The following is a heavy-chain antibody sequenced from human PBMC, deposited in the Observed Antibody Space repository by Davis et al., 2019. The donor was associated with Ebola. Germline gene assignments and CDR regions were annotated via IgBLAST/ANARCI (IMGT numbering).Heavy chain of an antibody. Sequence: PSETLSLTCVVYGGSFSGYYWSWIRQPPGKGLEWIGEINHSGSTNYNPSLKSRVTISVDTSKSQFSLNLSSVTAADTAVYYCARGQYNSGWHYFDYWGQGTLVTVSS. J-gene: IGHJ4*02. CDR1: GGSFSGYY. CDR2: INHSGST. V-gene: IGHV4-34*01. D-gene: IGHD6-19*01. CDR3: ARGQYNSGWHYFDY.